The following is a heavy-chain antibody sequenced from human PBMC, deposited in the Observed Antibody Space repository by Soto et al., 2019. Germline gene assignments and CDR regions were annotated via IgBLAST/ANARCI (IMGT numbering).Heavy chain of an antibody. CDR1: GFTFRSYA. Sequence: GGSLRLSCAASGFTFRSYAIHWVRQAPGKGLEWVAVISRDGSNKYYVDSVKGRFTISRDDSKDTVYLQMNSLRDEDSAMFYCARSRSGAVADSFDFWGQGTLVTVSS. CDR2: ISRDGSNK. V-gene: IGHV3-30*04. D-gene: IGHD3-10*01. CDR3: ARSRSGAVADSFDF. J-gene: IGHJ4*02.